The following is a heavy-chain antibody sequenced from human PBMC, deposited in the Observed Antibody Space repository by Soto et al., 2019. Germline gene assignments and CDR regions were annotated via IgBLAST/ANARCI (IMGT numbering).Heavy chain of an antibody. CDR2: ISRSSNTI. D-gene: IGHD2-15*01. Sequence: EAQLVESGGDLVQPGGSLRLSCAASGFSFSSYSMNWFRQAPGKGLEWVSYISRSSNTINYADSVKGRFTNSRDNAKNSLFLQMNILRAEDTAVYYCAREREYCSGDKCYETGSAYWGQGTLVTVSS. J-gene: IGHJ4*02. V-gene: IGHV3-48*01. CDR3: AREREYCSGDKCYETGSAY. CDR1: GFSFSSYS.